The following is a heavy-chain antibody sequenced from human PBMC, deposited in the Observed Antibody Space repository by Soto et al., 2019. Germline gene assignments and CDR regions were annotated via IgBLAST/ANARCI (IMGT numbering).Heavy chain of an antibody. CDR2: ISYSGST. CDR3: ARGRDILTGYDPFRRRKDYYYGMDV. CDR1: GGSISSGDYY. V-gene: IGHV4-30-4*01. J-gene: IGHJ6*02. Sequence: PSETLSLTCTVSGGSISSGDYYWSWIPQPPGQDLEWNGYISYSGSTNYNPSLKSRVTISVDTSKNQFSLKVSSVTAADTAVYYCARGRDILTGYDPFRRRKDYYYGMDVWGQGTTVTVSS. D-gene: IGHD3-9*01.